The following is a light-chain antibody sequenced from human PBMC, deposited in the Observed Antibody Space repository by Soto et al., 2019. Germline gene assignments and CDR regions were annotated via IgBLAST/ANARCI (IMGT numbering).Light chain of an antibody. V-gene: IGLV4-69*01. CDR1: SGHSSYA. J-gene: IGLJ2*01. CDR2: LNSDGSH. CDR3: SSYAGSDNAVV. Sequence: QSVLTQSPSASASLGASVKLTCTLSSGHSSYAIAWHQQQPEKGPRSLMKLNSDGSHSRGDGIPDRFSGSSSGAERFLTISSLQSEDEADYYCSSYAGSDNAVVFGGGTKVTVL.